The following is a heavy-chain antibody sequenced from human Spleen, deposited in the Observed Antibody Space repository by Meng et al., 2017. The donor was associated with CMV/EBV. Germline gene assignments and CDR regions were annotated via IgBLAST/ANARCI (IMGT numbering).Heavy chain of an antibody. V-gene: IGHV1-2*02. CDR1: GYTFTSYY. Sequence: ASVKVSCKASGYTFTSYYMHWVRQAPGQGLEWMGWINPNGGGTNYAQKFQGRVTMTRDTSISTASMELTRLRSDDTAVYFCARDWLGGAPNFDYWGQGTLVTVSS. CDR3: ARDWLGGAPNFDY. D-gene: IGHD6-19*01. CDR2: INPNGGGT. J-gene: IGHJ4*02.